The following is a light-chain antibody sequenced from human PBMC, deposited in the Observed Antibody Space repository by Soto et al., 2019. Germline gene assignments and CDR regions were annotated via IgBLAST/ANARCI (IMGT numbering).Light chain of an antibody. Sequence: ENVLTQSPGTLSLSPGERATLSCRASQSFSSSYLAWYQQKPGQPPRLLMYGASNRATGIPDRFSGSGSGTDFTLTIIRLEPEDFAVYYCQQYSGSPPLTFGGGTKVEIK. CDR2: GAS. CDR3: QQYSGSPPLT. CDR1: QSFSSSY. J-gene: IGKJ4*01. V-gene: IGKV3-20*01.